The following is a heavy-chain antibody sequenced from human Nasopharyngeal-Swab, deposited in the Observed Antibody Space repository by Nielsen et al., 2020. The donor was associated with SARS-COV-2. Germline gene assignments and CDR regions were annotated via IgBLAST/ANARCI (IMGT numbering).Heavy chain of an antibody. CDR2: IYTSGST. J-gene: IGHJ6*03. D-gene: IGHD3-10*01. CDR1: GGSISSYY. V-gene: IGHV4-4*07. Sequence: SETLSLTCTVSGGSISSYYWSWIRQPAGKGLEWIGRIYTSGSTNYNPSLKSRVTMSVDTSKNQFSLKLSSVTAADTAVYYCARGGSGSGSYRYYYYYYMDVWGKGTTVTVSS. CDR3: ARGGSGSGSYRYYYYYYMDV.